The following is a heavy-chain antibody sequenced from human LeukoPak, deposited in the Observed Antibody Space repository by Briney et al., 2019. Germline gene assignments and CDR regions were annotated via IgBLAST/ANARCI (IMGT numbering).Heavy chain of an antibody. CDR2: ASHYNGNT. CDR3: AREFYFVSSGYVGPNLDY. D-gene: IGHD3-22*01. CDR1: GYAFTCNG. Sequence: AWGNLSRNASGYAFTCNGICWAWDPPGQGNEWVGLASHYNGNTNYAQKLQGRVTITTETSTNTAYMEMRSLRSDNTAVYYCAREFYFVSSGYVGPNLDYWGQGTLVTVPP. V-gene: IGHV1-18*01. J-gene: IGHJ4*02.